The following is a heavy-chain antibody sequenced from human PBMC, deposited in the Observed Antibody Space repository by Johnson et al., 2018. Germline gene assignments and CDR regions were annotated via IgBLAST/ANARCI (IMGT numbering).Heavy chain of an antibody. CDR3: ARGSGWLLDS. J-gene: IGHJ4*02. D-gene: IGHD6-19*01. Sequence: QVQLVESGGGVVQPGRSLRLSCAASGFTFSRYGMYWVRQAPGKGLEWVAVISHDESHKYYVYSVQGRFTISRDNAKNSLSLHMSNLRGEDTALYYCARGSGWLLDSWGQGILLTVSS. V-gene: IGHV3-30*03. CDR1: GFTFSRYG. CDR2: ISHDESHK.